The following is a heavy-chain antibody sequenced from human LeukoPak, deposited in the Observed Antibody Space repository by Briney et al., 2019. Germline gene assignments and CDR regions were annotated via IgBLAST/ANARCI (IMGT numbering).Heavy chain of an antibody. V-gene: IGHV3-23*01. Sequence: GGSLRLSCAASGFTFSTYAMSWVRQAPGKGLEWVSAISGSAGSSTYYADSVKGRFTIARDNSKSTLYLQMNSLRAEDTAVYYCAKEGIEFDYWGQGTLVTVSS. CDR2: ISGSAGSST. CDR1: GFTFSTYA. J-gene: IGHJ4*02. CDR3: AKEGIEFDY. D-gene: IGHD2-15*01.